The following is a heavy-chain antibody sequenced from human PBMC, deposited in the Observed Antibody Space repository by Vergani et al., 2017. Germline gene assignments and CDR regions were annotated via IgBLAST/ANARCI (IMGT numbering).Heavy chain of an antibody. D-gene: IGHD4-17*01. CDR1: GGTFSSYA. CDR2: IIPILGIA. Sequence: QVQLVQSGAEVKKPGSSVKVSCKASGGTFSSYAISWVRQAPGQGLEWMGRIIPILGIANYAQKFQGRVTITADKSTSTAYMELSSLISEDTAVYYCARDTGVYGDYDYWGQGTLVTVSS. J-gene: IGHJ4*02. V-gene: IGHV1-69*04. CDR3: ARDTGVYGDYDY.